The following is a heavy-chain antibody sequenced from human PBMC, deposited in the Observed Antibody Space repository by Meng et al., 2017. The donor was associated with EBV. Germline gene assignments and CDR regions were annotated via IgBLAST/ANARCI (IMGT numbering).Heavy chain of an antibody. J-gene: IGHJ5*02. CDR3: ARGPYYYDSSGYYYGEFDP. CDR1: GYTFTSYD. Sequence: VQVVRAGAEVKKPGASVKVSCKASGYTFTSYDINWVRQATGQGLEWMGWMNPNSGNTGYAQKFQGRVTMTRNTSISTAYMELSSLRSEDTAVYYCARGPYYYDSSGYYYGEFDPWGQGTLVTVSS. V-gene: IGHV1-8*01. D-gene: IGHD3-22*01. CDR2: MNPNSGNT.